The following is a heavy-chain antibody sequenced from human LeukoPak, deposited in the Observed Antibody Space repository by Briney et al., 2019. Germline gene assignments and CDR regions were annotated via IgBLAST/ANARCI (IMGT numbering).Heavy chain of an antibody. V-gene: IGHV3-7*01. Sequence: GGSLRLSCAASGFTFSNYWLTWVRQAPGKGLEWVANIKQDGSQKYYVDSVKGRFTISRDNSKNTLYLQMNSLRAEDTAVYYCAKDHCSSTSCYTGVSWAIWGQGTMVTVSS. D-gene: IGHD2-2*02. CDR1: GFTFSNYW. CDR3: AKDHCSSTSCYTGVSWAI. J-gene: IGHJ3*02. CDR2: IKQDGSQK.